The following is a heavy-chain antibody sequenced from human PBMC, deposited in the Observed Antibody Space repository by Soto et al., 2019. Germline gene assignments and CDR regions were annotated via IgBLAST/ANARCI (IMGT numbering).Heavy chain of an antibody. CDR1: GGTFSSYA. V-gene: IGHV1-69*13. Sequence: SVKVSCKGSGGTFSSYAISWVRQAPGQGLEWMGGIIPIFGTANYAQKFQGRVTITADESTSTAYMELSSLRSEDTAVYYCAREGFTIFGVVIMNYYGMDVWGQGTTVTVSS. CDR2: IIPIFGTA. D-gene: IGHD3-3*01. CDR3: AREGFTIFGVVIMNYYGMDV. J-gene: IGHJ6*02.